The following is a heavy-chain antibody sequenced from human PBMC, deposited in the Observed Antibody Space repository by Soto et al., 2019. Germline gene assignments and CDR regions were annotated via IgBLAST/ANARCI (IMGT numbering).Heavy chain of an antibody. Sequence: ASVKVSCKASGYSFSFYGINWVRQAPGQRLEWMGWINAGNGNTKYSQKFQGRVTITRDTSASTAYMELSSLRSEDTAVYYCARVRHFLRESYNWFDAWGQGTLVTVSS. V-gene: IGHV1-3*01. CDR3: ARVRHFLRESYNWFDA. D-gene: IGHD3-3*02. CDR1: GYSFSFYG. J-gene: IGHJ5*02. CDR2: INAGNGNT.